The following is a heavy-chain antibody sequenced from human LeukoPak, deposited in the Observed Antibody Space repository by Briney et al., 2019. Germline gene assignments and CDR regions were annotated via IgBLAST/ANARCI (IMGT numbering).Heavy chain of an antibody. CDR2: IWYDGSNK. D-gene: IGHD1-1*01. CDR3: AKWGERGEFDP. Sequence: PGGSLRLSCAASGFTFSSYGMHWVRQAPGKGLEWVAVIWYDGSNKYYADSVKGRFTISRDNSKNTLYLQMNSLRAEDTAVYYCAKWGERGEFDPWGQGTLVTVSS. J-gene: IGHJ5*02. CDR1: GFTFSSYG. V-gene: IGHV3-33*06.